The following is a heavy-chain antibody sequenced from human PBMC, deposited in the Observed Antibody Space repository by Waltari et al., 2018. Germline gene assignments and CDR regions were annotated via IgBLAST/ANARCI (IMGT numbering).Heavy chain of an antibody. V-gene: IGHV3-23*01. CDR2: IDGSGGST. Sequence: EVQLLESGGDLVQRGGSLLLSCAALGFTFTTYALSWFRQAPGKGLEWVSAIDGSGGSTNYADSVKGRFTISRDNSKNTLYLQMNSLRAEDAALYYCAKDILDWGSAFDIWGRGTTVTVSS. CDR3: AKDILDWGSAFDI. J-gene: IGHJ3*02. D-gene: IGHD7-27*01. CDR1: GFTFTTYA.